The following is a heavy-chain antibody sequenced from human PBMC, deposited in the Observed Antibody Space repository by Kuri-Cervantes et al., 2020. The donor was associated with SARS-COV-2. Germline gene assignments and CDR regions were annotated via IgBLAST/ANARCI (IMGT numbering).Heavy chain of an antibody. V-gene: IGHV3-30-3*01. J-gene: IGHJ6*02. CDR3: ARDDTYSSSWFRFLGRGMDV. CDR2: ISYDGSNK. Sequence: LSLTCAASGFTFSSYAMHWVRQAPGKGLERVAVISYDGSNKYYAGSVKGRFTISRDNSKNTLYLQMNSLRAEDTAVYYCARDDTYSSSWFRFLGRGMDVWGQGTTVTVSS. D-gene: IGHD6-13*01. CDR1: GFTFSSYA.